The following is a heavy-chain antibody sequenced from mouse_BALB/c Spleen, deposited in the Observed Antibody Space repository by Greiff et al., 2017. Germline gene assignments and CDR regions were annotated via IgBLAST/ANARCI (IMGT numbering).Heavy chain of an antibody. D-gene: IGHD3-2*02. J-gene: IGHJ3*01. Sequence: EVQLVESGGDLVKPGGSLKLSCAASGFTFSSYGMSWVRQTPDKRLEWVATISGGGSYTYYSDIVKGRFTISRDNAQNTLYLQMSNLKSEDTAMCYCARRSSSGPWFAYWGQGTLVTVSA. V-gene: IGHV5-6*01. CDR2: ISGGGSYT. CDR3: ARRSSSGPWFAY. CDR1: GFTFSSYG.